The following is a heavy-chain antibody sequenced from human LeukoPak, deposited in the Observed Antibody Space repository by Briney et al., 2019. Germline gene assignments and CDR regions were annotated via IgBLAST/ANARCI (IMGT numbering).Heavy chain of an antibody. J-gene: IGHJ4*02. CDR3: ARDGGGSDC. CDR1: GGSFSGYY. CDR2: IHHSGST. V-gene: IGHV4-34*01. Sequence: PSETLSLTCAVYGGSFSGYYWSWVRQPPGKGLEWIGQIHHSGSTNYSPSLKSRVTISVDKSNNQFSLKLRSVTAADTAVYYCARDGGGSDCWGQGTLVTVSS. D-gene: IGHD2-15*01.